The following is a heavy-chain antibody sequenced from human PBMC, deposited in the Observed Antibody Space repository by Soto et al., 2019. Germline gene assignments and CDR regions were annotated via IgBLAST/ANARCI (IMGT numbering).Heavy chain of an antibody. D-gene: IGHD1-1*01. CDR1: GYTFKSND. CDR2: ISTISGDT. CDR3: ARDRNHGLDN. Sequence: HVHLVQSGGEVKKPGASVKISCKASGYTFKSNDISWVRQAPGQVSEWMGWISTISGDTKYAQKSQGRVTMTTETSATTAYMELRSLTSDDTAVYYCARDRNHGLDNWGQGTLVTVSS. J-gene: IGHJ4*02. V-gene: IGHV1-18*01.